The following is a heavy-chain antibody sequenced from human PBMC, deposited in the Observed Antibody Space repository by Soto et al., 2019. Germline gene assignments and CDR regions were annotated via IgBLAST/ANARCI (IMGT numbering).Heavy chain of an antibody. CDR1: GFAFSGYA. J-gene: IGHJ4*02. CDR2: IWYDGSNK. Sequence: QVQLVESGGGVVQPGRSLRLSCAASGFAFSGYAMHWVRQARGRGLEWVSVIWYDGSNKYYADSVKSRFTISRDNSYNTLYLQMDSLRADGTALYYCARDRTVRYCDYWGQGTLVAVSS. V-gene: IGHV3-33*01. CDR3: ARDRTVRYCDY. D-gene: IGHD3-10*01.